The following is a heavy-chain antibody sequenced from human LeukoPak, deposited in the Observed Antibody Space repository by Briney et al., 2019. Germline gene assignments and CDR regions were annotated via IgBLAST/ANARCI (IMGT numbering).Heavy chain of an antibody. J-gene: IGHJ4*02. V-gene: IGHV3-30*02. CDR1: GFTFRGYG. CDR3: AKVGDYGDYALDY. CDR2: IWDDGSNK. D-gene: IGHD4-17*01. Sequence: PGGGLRLSCAASGFTFRGYGMHWVRQAPGKGLGWGAVIWDDGSNKYYADSVKGRFTISRDNSKNTLYLQMNSLRAEDTAVYYCAKVGDYGDYALDYWGQGTLVTVSS.